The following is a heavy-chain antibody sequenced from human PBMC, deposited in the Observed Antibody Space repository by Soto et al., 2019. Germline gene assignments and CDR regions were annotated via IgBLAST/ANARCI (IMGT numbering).Heavy chain of an antibody. V-gene: IGHV3-23*01. J-gene: IGHJ3*02. CDR1: GFTFSSYA. CDR2: ISGSGGST. D-gene: IGHD6-13*01. Sequence: PGGSLRLSCAASGFTFSSYAMSWVRQAPGKGLEWVSAISGSGGSTYYADSVKGRFTISRDNSKNTLYLQMNSLRAEDTAVYYCAKAPRSYSSSQSGGSAFDIWGQGTMVTVSS. CDR3: AKAPRSYSSSQSGGSAFDI.